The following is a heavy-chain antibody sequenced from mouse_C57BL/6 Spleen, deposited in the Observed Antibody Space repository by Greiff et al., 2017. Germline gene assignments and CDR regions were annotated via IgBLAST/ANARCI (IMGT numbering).Heavy chain of an antibody. Sequence: QVQLQQPGAELVKPGASVKMSCKASGYTFTSYWITWVKQRPGQGLEWIGDIYPGSGSTNYNEKFKSKATLTVDTSSSTAYMQLSSLTSGDSAVYYCARGGGNYGFYAMDYWGQGTSVTVSS. CDR1: GYTFTSYW. J-gene: IGHJ4*01. D-gene: IGHD2-1*01. V-gene: IGHV1-55*01. CDR2: IYPGSGST. CDR3: ARGGGNYGFYAMDY.